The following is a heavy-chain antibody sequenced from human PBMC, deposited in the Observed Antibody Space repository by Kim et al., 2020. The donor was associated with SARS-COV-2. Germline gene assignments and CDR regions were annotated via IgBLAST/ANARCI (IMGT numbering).Heavy chain of an antibody. CDR3: ARGIRFYYMDV. CDR2: INHSGST. Sequence: SETLSLTCAVYGGSFSGYYWSWIRQPPGKGLEWIGEINHSGSTNYNPSLKSRVTISVDTSKNQFSLKLSSVTAADTAVYYCARGIRFYYMDVWGKGTTVT. D-gene: IGHD3-3*01. J-gene: IGHJ6*03. CDR1: GGSFSGYY. V-gene: IGHV4-34*01.